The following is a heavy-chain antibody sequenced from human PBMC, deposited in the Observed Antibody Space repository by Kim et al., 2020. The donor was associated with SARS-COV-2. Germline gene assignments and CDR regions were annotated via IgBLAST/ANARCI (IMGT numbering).Heavy chain of an antibody. CDR1: GGSISTNPSY. CDR2: IYYSGST. Sequence: SETLSLTCTVSGGSISTNPSYWGWIRQPPGKGLEWIGTIYYSGSTYYNPSLKSRFAISVDTSKNQFSLKVNSWTTTDTAVYYCAKKHPYASGTYAPYYFDYWGQGTLVTVSS. J-gene: IGHJ4*02. CDR3: AKKHPYASGTYAPYYFDY. V-gene: IGHV4-39*01. D-gene: IGHD3-10*01.